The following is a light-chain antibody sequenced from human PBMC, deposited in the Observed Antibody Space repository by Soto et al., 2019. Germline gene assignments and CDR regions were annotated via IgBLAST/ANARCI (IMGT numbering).Light chain of an antibody. CDR3: TSFSSSTSLYV. V-gene: IGLV2-14*01. CDR1: TRDSAGYNY. CDR2: QVT. J-gene: IGLJ1*01. Sequence: QSALTQPASVSGSLGQSITSSCTGTTRDSAGYNYISWYQQLPGKAPKLMIYQVTIRPSGISNRFSGSKSGNTASLTISGLQAEDEADYYCTSFSSSTSLYVFGTGTKVTVL.